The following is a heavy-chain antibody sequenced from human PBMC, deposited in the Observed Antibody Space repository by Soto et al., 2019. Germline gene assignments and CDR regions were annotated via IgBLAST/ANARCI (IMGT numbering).Heavy chain of an antibody. CDR2: IYYSGST. V-gene: IGHV4-59*01. J-gene: IGHJ6*02. Sequence: QVQLQESGPGLLKPSETLSLTCTVSGGSISNYYWYWIRQPPGKGLEWIAYIYYSGSTNYNPSLKSRVAVSADTSRRQFSLKLSSVTAADTAVYCCAGQAEYYPYGLDAWGQGTTVTVSS. D-gene: IGHD1-26*01. CDR3: AGQAEYYPYGLDA. CDR1: GGSISNYY.